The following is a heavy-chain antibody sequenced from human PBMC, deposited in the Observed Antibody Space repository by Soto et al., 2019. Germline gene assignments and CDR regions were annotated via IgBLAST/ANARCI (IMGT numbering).Heavy chain of an antibody. CDR1: GYTFTSYG. CDR2: ISAYNGNT. D-gene: IGHD3-3*01. J-gene: IGHJ6*02. CDR3: ARESRDFWMGYYYYGMDV. V-gene: IGHV1-18*01. Sequence: GASVKVSCKASGYTFTSYGISWVRQAPGQGLEWMGWISAYNGNTNYAQKLQGRVTMTTDTSTSTAYMELRSLRAEDTAVYYCARESRDFWMGYYYYGMDVWGQGTTVTVSS.